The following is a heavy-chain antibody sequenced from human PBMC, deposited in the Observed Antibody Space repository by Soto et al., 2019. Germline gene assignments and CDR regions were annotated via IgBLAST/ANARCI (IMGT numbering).Heavy chain of an antibody. D-gene: IGHD5-12*01. CDR1: GFTFSSYA. CDR3: ALLTGYSGYDNYFDY. J-gene: IGHJ4*02. CDR2: ISGSGGST. V-gene: IGHV3-23*01. Sequence: PGGSLRLSCAASGFTFSSYAMSWVRQAPGKGLEWVSAISGSGGSTYYADSVKGRFTISRDNSKNTLYLQMNSLRAEDTAVYYCALLTGYSGYDNYFDYWSQGTLVTVSS.